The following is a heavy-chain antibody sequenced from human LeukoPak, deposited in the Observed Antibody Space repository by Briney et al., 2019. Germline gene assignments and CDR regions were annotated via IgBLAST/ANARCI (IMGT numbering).Heavy chain of an antibody. CDR3: AKGGYCSGGSCYYFDY. J-gene: IGHJ4*02. CDR2: ISGNSKTI. Sequence: GGSLRLSCAASGFTFTTYSINWVRQAPGKGLEWISYISGNSKTIYYADSVKGRFTISRDNAKNSLYLQMNSLRAEDTAVYYCAKGGYCSGGSCYYFDYWGQGTLVTVSS. D-gene: IGHD2-15*01. V-gene: IGHV3-48*01. CDR1: GFTFTTYS.